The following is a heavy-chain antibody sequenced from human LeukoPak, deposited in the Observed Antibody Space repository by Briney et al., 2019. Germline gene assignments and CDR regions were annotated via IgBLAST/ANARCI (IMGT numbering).Heavy chain of an antibody. J-gene: IGHJ4*02. D-gene: IGHD5-24*01. Sequence: GASVKVSCKASGYTFTDYYIHWVRQAPGQGLEWMGRINPNSGGTNYAQKFQGRVTMTRDTSISTAYMELRRLRSDDTAVYYCARDLERPDYWGQGTLVTVSS. CDR1: GYTFTDYY. CDR2: INPNSGGT. V-gene: IGHV1-2*06. CDR3: ARDLERPDY.